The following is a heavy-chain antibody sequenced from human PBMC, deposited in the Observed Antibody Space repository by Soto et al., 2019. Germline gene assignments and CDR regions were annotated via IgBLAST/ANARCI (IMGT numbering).Heavy chain of an antibody. J-gene: IGHJ6*04. CDR2: IQSGGTT. D-gene: IGHD2-15*01. Sequence: GGSLRLSCAASGFTFSKYMTWVRQAPGKGLEWVSLIQSGGTTYYADSVKGRFTISRDTSENTLHLQMDSLRVEDTAVYYCARDDVLCDGGRCYGIPLDVWAKGTTVTVSS. CDR3: ARDDVLCDGGRCYGIPLDV. CDR1: GFTFSKY. V-gene: IGHV3-66*01.